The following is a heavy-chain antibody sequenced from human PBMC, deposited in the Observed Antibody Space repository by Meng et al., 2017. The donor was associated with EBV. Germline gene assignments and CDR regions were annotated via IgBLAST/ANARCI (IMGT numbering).Heavy chain of an antibody. CDR3: AHGRDEYSSSWYGWFDS. Sequence: VTMRVVVHMLVKHTQTLTLAWKFSGLSVRTGGVGVGWFRQLQGKALGWLALIYWDGDKRYSPSLRSRLTITKDTSKIQVVLKMTNMDHVDTATYYCAHGRDEYSSSWYGWFDSWGQGTLVTVSS. V-gene: IGHV2-5*02. J-gene: IGHJ5*01. CDR2: IYWDGDK. D-gene: IGHD6-13*01. CDR1: GLSVRTGGVG.